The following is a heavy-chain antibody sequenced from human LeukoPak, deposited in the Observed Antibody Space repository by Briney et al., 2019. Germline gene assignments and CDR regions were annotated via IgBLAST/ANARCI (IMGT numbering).Heavy chain of an antibody. CDR1: GFTFSSYG. V-gene: IGHV3-30*18. CDR3: AKALYYYGSGSYYDY. J-gene: IGHJ4*02. CDR2: ISYDGSNK. Sequence: PGGSLRLSCAASGFTFSSYGMHWVRQAPGKGLEWVAVISYDGSNKYYADSVKGRFTISRDNSKNTLYLQMNSLRAEDTAVYYCAKALYYYGSGSYYDYWGQETLVTVSS. D-gene: IGHD3-10*01.